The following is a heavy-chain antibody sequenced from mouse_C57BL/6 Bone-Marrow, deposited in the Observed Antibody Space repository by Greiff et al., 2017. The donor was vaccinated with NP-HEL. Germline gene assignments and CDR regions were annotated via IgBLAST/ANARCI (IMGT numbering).Heavy chain of an antibody. J-gene: IGHJ1*03. Sequence: VQLQQSGTVLARPGASVKMSCKTSGYTFTSYWMHWVNQRPGQGLEWIGAIYPGNSDTSYNQKFKGKAKLTAVTSASNAYMELSSLTNEDSAVYYCTRYYGSSYDWYFDVWGTGTTVTVSS. CDR1: GYTFTSYW. CDR2: IYPGNSDT. V-gene: IGHV1-5*01. D-gene: IGHD1-1*01. CDR3: TRYYGSSYDWYFDV.